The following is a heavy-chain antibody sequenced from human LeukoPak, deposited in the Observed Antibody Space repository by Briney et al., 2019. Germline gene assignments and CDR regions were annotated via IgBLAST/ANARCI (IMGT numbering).Heavy chain of an antibody. J-gene: IGHJ4*02. CDR1: GGSISSYY. V-gene: IGHV4-59*01. Sequence: SETLSLTCTVSGGSISSYYWSWIRQPPGKGLEWIGYIYYSGSTNYNPSLKSRVTISVDTSKNQFSLKLSSVTAADTAVYYCARGNSSSWPLDYWGQGTLVTVSS. D-gene: IGHD6-13*01. CDR2: IYYSGST. CDR3: ARGNSSSWPLDY.